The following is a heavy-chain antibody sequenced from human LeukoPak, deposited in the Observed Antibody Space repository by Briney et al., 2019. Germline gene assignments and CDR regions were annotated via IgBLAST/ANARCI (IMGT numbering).Heavy chain of an antibody. CDR2: IHHSGST. CDR1: GGSISSGGYY. Sequence: PSETLSLTCTVSGGSISSGGYYWSWIRQHPGKGLEWIGYIHHSGSTYYNPSLKSRVNISVDTSKNQFSLKLSSVTAADTAVYYCARGGFSGGILRYFDLWGRGTLATVSS. D-gene: IGHD2-15*01. J-gene: IGHJ2*01. CDR3: ARGGFSGGILRYFDL. V-gene: IGHV4-31*03.